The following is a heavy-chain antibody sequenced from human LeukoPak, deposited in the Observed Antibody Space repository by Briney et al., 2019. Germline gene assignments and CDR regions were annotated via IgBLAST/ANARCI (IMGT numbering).Heavy chain of an antibody. Sequence: ASVKVSCKASGYTFTSYYMHWVRQAPGQGLEWMGIINPSGGSTSYAQKFQGRVTMTRDMSTSTVYMELSSLRSEDTAVYYCARVLDGLHTVEGFGYWGQGTLVTVSS. CDR1: GYTFTSYY. V-gene: IGHV1-46*01. CDR3: ARVLDGLHTVEGFGY. CDR2: INPSGGST. D-gene: IGHD4-23*01. J-gene: IGHJ4*02.